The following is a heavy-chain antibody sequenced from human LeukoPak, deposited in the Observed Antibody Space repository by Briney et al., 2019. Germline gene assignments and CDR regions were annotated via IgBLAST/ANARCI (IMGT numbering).Heavy chain of an antibody. Sequence: GASVKVSCKASGGTFSSYAISWVRQAPGQGLEWMGRIIPIFGTANYAQKFQGRVTITTDESTSTAYMELSSLRSEDTAVYYCALDNYDFWSGYYYWGQGTLVTVSS. J-gene: IGHJ4*02. CDR3: ALDNYDFWSGYYY. CDR1: GGTFSSYA. D-gene: IGHD3-3*01. V-gene: IGHV1-69*05. CDR2: IIPIFGTA.